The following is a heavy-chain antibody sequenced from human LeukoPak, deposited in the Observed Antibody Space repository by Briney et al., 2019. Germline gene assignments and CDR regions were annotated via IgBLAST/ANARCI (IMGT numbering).Heavy chain of an antibody. V-gene: IGHV3-30*18. D-gene: IGHD3-22*01. CDR2: ISSDGTND. CDR3: AKDRWVYYDSRADACDI. J-gene: IGHJ3*02. Sequence: PGRSLRLSCAASGITFSAYGMHWVRQAPGKGLEWVAIISSDGTNDYYVDSVKGRFTISRDNSKNTLYLQMNSLRAEDTAVYFCAKDRWVYYDSRADACDIWGQGTMVTVSS. CDR1: GITFSAYG.